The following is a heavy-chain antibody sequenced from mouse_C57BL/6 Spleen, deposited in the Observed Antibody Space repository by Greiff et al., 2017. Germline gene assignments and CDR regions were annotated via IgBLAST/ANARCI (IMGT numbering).Heavy chain of an antibody. J-gene: IGHJ4*01. V-gene: IGHV1-81*01. CDR2: IYPRSGNT. Sequence: QVQLQQSGAELARPGASVKLSCKASGYTFTSYGISWVKQRTGQGLEWIGEIYPRSGNTYYNEKFKGKATLTADKSSSTAYMELRSLTSEDSAVYFCAREGFITTVVYPYAMDYWGQGTSVTVSS. CDR3: AREGFITTVVYPYAMDY. D-gene: IGHD1-1*01. CDR1: GYTFTSYG.